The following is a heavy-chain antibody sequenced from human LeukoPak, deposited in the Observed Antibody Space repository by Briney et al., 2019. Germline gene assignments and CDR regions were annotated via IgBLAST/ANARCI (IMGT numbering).Heavy chain of an antibody. V-gene: IGHV4-34*01. J-gene: IGHJ4*02. CDR3: ARQHRVRHYSSGWRWFDY. CDR2: INHSGST. Sequence: SETLSLTCAVYGGSFSGYYWSWIRQPPGKGLEWIGEINHSGSTNYDPSLKSRVTISVDTSKNQFSLKLSSVTAADTAVYYCARQHRVRHYSSGWRWFDYWGQGTLVTVSS. D-gene: IGHD6-19*01. CDR1: GGSFSGYY.